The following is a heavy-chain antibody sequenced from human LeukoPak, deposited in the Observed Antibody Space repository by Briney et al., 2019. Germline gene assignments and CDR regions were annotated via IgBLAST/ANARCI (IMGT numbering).Heavy chain of an antibody. CDR2: ISGSSAHI. V-gene: IGHV3-21*04. D-gene: IGHD1-26*01. J-gene: IGHJ4*02. Sequence: PGGSLRLSCAASGLTFSTYIMNWVRQAPGKGLEWVSSISGSSAHIYYADSVKGRFTISRDNAKNSLYLQMNSLRAEDTAVYYCARRRDSGSLQHFDYWGQGTLVTVSS. CDR1: GLTFSTYI. CDR3: ARRRDSGSLQHFDY.